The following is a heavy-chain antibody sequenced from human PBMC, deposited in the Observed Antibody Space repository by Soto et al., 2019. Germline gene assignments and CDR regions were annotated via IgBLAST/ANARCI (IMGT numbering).Heavy chain of an antibody. Sequence: SPTLSLTCAVYGGSFSGYYWSWVRQPPGKGLEWIGEINHSGSTNYNPSLKSRVTISVDTSKNQFSLKLSSVTAADTAVYYCARGDSGSYYRFDYWGQGTLVTVSS. CDR3: ARGDSGSYYRFDY. CDR2: INHSGST. D-gene: IGHD1-26*01. V-gene: IGHV4-34*01. J-gene: IGHJ4*02. CDR1: GGSFSGYY.